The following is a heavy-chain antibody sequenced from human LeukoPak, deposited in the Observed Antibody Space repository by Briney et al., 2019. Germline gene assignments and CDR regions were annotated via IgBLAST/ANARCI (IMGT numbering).Heavy chain of an antibody. CDR1: GGSFSGYY. CDR3: ARGKRGYYDAFDI. D-gene: IGHD3-22*01. Sequence: KPSETLSLTCAVYGGSFSGYYWSWIRQPPGKGLAWMGEINHSGSTNYNPSLKNRFTISVDTSKNQFSLKLSSVTAADTAVYYCARGKRGYYDAFDIWGQGTMVTVSS. V-gene: IGHV4-34*01. CDR2: INHSGST. J-gene: IGHJ3*02.